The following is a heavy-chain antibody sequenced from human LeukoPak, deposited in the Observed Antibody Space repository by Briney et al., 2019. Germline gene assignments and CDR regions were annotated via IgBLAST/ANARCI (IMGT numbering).Heavy chain of an antibody. CDR2: INPIGGST. D-gene: IGHD2-2*01. J-gene: IGHJ5*02. Sequence: ASVKVSCKASGYTFTSYYMHWVRQAPGQGLEWMGIINPIGGSTSYAQKFQGRVTMTRDTSTSTAYMELSSLRSEDTAVYYCARALLRYCSGTSCYWFDPWGQGTLVTVSS. CDR1: GYTFTSYY. V-gene: IGHV1-46*01. CDR3: ARALLRYCSGTSCYWFDP.